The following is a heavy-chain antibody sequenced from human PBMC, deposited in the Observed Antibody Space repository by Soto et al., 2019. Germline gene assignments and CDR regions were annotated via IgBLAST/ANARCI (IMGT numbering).Heavy chain of an antibody. CDR1: GFTFSSYA. CDR2: ISYDGSNK. CDR3: ARDGQWFGEFDY. V-gene: IGHV3-30-3*01. D-gene: IGHD3-10*01. Sequence: GGSLRLSCAASGFTFSSYAMHWVRQAPGKGLEWVAVISYDGSNKYYANSVKGRFTISRDNSKNTLYLQMNSPRAEDTAAYYCARDGQWFGEFDYWGQGTLVTVSS. J-gene: IGHJ4*02.